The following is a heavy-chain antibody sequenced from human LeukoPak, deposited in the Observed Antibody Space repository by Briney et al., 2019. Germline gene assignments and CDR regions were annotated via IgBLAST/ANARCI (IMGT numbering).Heavy chain of an antibody. D-gene: IGHD1-26*01. CDR1: GYSFSTYW. V-gene: IGHV5-51*01. Sequence: GESLKISCKGSGYSFSTYWIGWVRQMPGKGLELMGIIYPGDSDTRYSPSFQGQVTISADESISTAYLQWSSLKASDTAMYYCARHKGSYSGSYSDYWGQGTLVTVSS. J-gene: IGHJ4*02. CDR3: ARHKGSYSGSYSDY. CDR2: IYPGDSDT.